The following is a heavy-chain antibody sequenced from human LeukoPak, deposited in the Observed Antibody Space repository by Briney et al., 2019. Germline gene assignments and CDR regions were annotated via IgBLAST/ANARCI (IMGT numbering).Heavy chain of an antibody. J-gene: IGHJ4*02. Sequence: GGSLRLSCAASGFTFSSYAMSWVRQAPGKGLEWVSAISGSGGSTYYADSVKGRFTISRDNSKNTLSLQMNSLRAEDTAVYYCAKDRAMSYHFDYWGQGTLVTVSS. D-gene: IGHD1-26*01. CDR2: ISGSGGST. CDR1: GFTFSSYA. CDR3: AKDRAMSYHFDY. V-gene: IGHV3-23*01.